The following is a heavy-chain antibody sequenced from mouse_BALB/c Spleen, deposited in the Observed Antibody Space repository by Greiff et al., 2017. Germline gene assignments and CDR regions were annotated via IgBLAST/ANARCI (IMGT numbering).Heavy chain of an antibody. D-gene: IGHD2-14*01. CDR2: ISSGGSYT. J-gene: IGHJ4*01. CDR1: GFTFSSYG. CDR3: ARRDYRGYAIDY. Sequence: EVQLVESGGDLVKPGGSLKLSCAASGFTFSSYGMSWVRQTPDKRLEWVATISSGGSYTYYPDSVKGRFTISRDNAKNTLYLQMSSLKSEDTAMYYCARRDYRGYAIDYWGQGTSVTVSS. V-gene: IGHV5-6*01.